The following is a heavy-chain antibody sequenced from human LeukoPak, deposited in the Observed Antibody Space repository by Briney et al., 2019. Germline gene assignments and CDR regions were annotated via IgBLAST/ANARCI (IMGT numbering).Heavy chain of an antibody. Sequence: GGSLRLSCAASGFTFSSFSMNWVRQAPGKGLEWVSWVSYISDGSTNIHYADSVKGRFTISRDNAKSSMYLQMNDLRAEDTAVYYCATEVRAVQDLYYWGQGTLVTVSS. CDR1: GFTFSSFS. D-gene: IGHD3-10*01. CDR2: ISDGSTNI. V-gene: IGHV3-48*01. J-gene: IGHJ4*02. CDR3: ATEVRAVQDLYY.